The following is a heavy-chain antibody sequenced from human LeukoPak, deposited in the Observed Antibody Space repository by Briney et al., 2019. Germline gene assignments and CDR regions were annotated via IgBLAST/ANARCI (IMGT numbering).Heavy chain of an antibody. Sequence: PSETLSLTCGVSGMSLTDYYWTWIRHSPGKGLEWIGEINHSGTTNYNPSLKSRVTTSVDTSKVQFSLDLTSVTAADTGIYYCARRALDYDDVAYFYARCSDVWGQGIKVTVS. CDR3: ARRALDYDDVAYFYARCSDV. J-gene: IGHJ6*02. CDR2: INHSGTT. D-gene: IGHD4-17*01. CDR1: GMSLTDYY. V-gene: IGHV4-34*01.